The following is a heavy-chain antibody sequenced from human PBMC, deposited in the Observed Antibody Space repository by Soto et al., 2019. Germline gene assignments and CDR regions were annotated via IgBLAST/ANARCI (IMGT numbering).Heavy chain of an antibody. Sequence: SETLSLTCAVYGGSFSGYYWSWIRQPPGKGLEWIGEINHSGSTNYNPSLKSRVTISGDTSKNRFSLKLSSVTAADTAVYYCARGPLGYCSGGSCYPFDYWGQGTLVTVSS. CDR1: GGSFSGYY. V-gene: IGHV4-34*01. CDR2: INHSGST. J-gene: IGHJ4*02. CDR3: ARGPLGYCSGGSCYPFDY. D-gene: IGHD2-15*01.